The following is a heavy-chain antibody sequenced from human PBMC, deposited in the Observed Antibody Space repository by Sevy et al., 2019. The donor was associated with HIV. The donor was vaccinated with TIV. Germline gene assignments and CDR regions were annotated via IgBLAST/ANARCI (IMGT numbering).Heavy chain of an antibody. CDR1: GFTFNKYS. V-gene: IGHV3-21*01. CDR3: ARDRLNIAGVGPRGAFDI. D-gene: IGHD6-13*01. Sequence: GGSLRLSCAASGFTFNKYSMNWVRQAPGKGLEWVSSISSSSSYIYYADSVKGRFTISRDNAKNSLYLQMNSLRAEDTALYSCARDRLNIAGVGPRGAFDIWGQGTMVTVSS. J-gene: IGHJ3*02. CDR2: ISSSSSYI.